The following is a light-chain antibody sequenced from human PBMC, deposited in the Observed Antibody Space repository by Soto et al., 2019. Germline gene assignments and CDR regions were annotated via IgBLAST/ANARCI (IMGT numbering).Light chain of an antibody. CDR1: QGINNF. CDR2: EAS. CDR3: QSYDSVPRT. Sequence: DIRMTQSPPSLSASVGDKITITCRANQGINNFLAWYHQKPGEVPKLLMYEASALQSGASSRFSGSGSGTVFTLPINSLQPEDVGSYYCQSYDSVPRTFGQGTKVEVK. V-gene: IGKV1-27*01. J-gene: IGKJ1*01.